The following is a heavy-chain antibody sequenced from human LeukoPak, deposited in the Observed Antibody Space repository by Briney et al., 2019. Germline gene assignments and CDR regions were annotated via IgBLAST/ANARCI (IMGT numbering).Heavy chain of an antibody. Sequence: PGRSLRLSCASSGFTFISYALHWVRQAPGKGLEWVAAISYDGTNKYYADSVKGRFTISRDNSKNRLYLQMNSLRAEDTAVYYCARPHIAAAGPFDYWGQGTLVTVSS. V-gene: IGHV3-30*04. CDR1: GFTFISYA. J-gene: IGHJ4*02. CDR2: ISYDGTNK. CDR3: ARPHIAAAGPFDY. D-gene: IGHD6-13*01.